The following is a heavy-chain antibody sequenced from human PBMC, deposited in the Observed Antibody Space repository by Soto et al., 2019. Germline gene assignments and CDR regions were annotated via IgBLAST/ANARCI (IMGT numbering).Heavy chain of an antibody. D-gene: IGHD2-2*01. V-gene: IGHV1-2*04. CDR1: GYTFNGYY. CDR3: ARDRVVPAAIPYYYYYGMEV. CDR2: INPNSGGT. Sequence: ASVKVSCNASGYTFNGYYMHWVRQAPGQGLEWMGWINPNSGGTNYAQKFQGWVTMTRDTSISTAYMELSRLRSDDTAAYYCARDRVVPAAIPYYYYYGMEVWGQWSTVTVSS. J-gene: IGHJ6*02.